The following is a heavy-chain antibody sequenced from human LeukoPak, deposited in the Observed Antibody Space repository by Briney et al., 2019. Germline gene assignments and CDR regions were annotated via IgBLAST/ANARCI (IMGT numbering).Heavy chain of an antibody. D-gene: IGHD3-10*01. V-gene: IGHV4-59*01. CDR2: IHYSGST. CDR1: GGSISSYY. CDR3: ARSGLLWFGESPFDY. J-gene: IGHJ4*02. Sequence: SETLSLTCTVSGGSISSYYWSWIRQPPGKGLEWIGYIHYSGSTNYNPSLKSRVTISVDTSKNQFSLKLSSVTAADTAVYYCARSGLLWFGESPFDYWGQGTLVTVSS.